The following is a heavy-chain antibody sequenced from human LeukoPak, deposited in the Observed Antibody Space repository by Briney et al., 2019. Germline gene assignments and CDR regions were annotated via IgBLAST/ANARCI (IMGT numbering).Heavy chain of an antibody. CDR3: ARKLWPHDAFDI. Sequence: SETLPLTCAVSGGSISSGNWWSWVRQPPGKGLEWIGEIYHSGSTNYNPSLKSRVTISVDRSKNQFSLKLSSVPAADTAVYYCARKLWPHDAFDIWGQGTMVSVSS. D-gene: IGHD4-23*01. V-gene: IGHV4-4*02. CDR1: GGSISSGNW. J-gene: IGHJ3*02. CDR2: IYHSGST.